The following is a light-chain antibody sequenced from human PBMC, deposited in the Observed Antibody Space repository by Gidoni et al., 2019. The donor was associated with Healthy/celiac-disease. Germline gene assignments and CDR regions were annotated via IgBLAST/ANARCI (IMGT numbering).Light chain of an antibody. CDR2: GAS. CDR1: QSVSSN. J-gene: IGKJ2*01. V-gene: IGKV3-15*01. CDR3: QQYNNGPPYT. Sequence: EIVMTPSPATLSVSPGERATLSCRASQSVSSNLAWYQQKPGQAPRLLIYGASTRATGIPARFSGSGSGTEFTLTISSLQSEDFAVYYCQQYNNGPPYTFGQGTKLEIK.